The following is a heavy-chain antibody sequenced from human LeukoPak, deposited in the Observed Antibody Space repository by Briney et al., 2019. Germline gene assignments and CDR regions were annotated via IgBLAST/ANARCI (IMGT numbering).Heavy chain of an antibody. V-gene: IGHV1-2*02. CDR2: INPNSGGT. Sequence: GASVKVSCKASGYTFTGYYMHWVRQAPGQGLEWMGWINPNSGGTNYAQKFQGRVTMTRDTSISTAYMELSRLRSEETAVYYCASLFREITMVRGVIQGHDYWGQGPLVTVSS. CDR3: ASLFREITMVRGVIQGHDY. CDR1: GYTFTGYY. J-gene: IGHJ4*02. D-gene: IGHD3-10*01.